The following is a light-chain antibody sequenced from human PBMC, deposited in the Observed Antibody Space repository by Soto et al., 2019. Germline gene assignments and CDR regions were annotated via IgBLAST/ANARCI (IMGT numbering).Light chain of an antibody. Sequence: IQMTQSPSTLSASVGDRVTITCRASQSVGTWLAWYQQKPGKAPKLLIYKASTLNTGVPSRFSGSGSGTEFTLTISNLQPDAFATYYCQQYNTYWTFGQGTKVEIK. CDR3: QQYNTYWT. CDR1: QSVGTW. CDR2: KAS. V-gene: IGKV1-5*03. J-gene: IGKJ1*01.